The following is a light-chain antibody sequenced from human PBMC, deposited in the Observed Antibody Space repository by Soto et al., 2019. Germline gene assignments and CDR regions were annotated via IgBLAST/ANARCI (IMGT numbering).Light chain of an antibody. CDR1: SSDVGGYNY. V-gene: IGLV2-8*01. CDR2: EVT. Sequence: QSALTQPPSASGSPGQSVTISCTGTSSDVGGYNYVSWYQRYPGKAPKLIIYEVTKRPSEVPDRFSGSKSGNTASLTISGLQADDEADYYCLSYAGSYNFVFGSGTKVTVL. CDR3: LSYAGSYNFV. J-gene: IGLJ1*01.